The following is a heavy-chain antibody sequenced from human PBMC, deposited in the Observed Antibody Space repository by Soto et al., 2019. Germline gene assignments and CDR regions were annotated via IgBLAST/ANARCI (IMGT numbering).Heavy chain of an antibody. CDR3: ARSEDDSDYYYYSMDV. CDR2: TYYRSRWYS. Sequence: SQTLSLTCFGSGAPVSSNSDAWNWVRQSPLRGLEWLGRTYYRSRWYSDYAVSVRSRIDISADTSKNQVSLQLNSVTPEYTAVYYCARSEDDSDYYYYSMDVWRQGTTDTVSS. D-gene: IGHD3-16*01. CDR1: GAPVSSNSDA. V-gene: IGHV6-1*01. J-gene: IGHJ6*02.